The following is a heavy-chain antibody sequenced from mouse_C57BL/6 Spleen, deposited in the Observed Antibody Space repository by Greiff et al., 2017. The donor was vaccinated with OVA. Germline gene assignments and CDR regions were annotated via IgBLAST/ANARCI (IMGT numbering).Heavy chain of an antibody. CDR1: GYSITSGYY. Sequence: EVQLQESGPGLVKPSQSLSLTCSVTGYSITSGYYWNWIRQFPGNKLEWMGYISYDGSNNYNPSLKNRISITRDTSKNQFFLKLNSVTTEDTATYYCAREGDEEFDYWGQGTTLTVSS. J-gene: IGHJ2*01. CDR3: AREGDEEFDY. V-gene: IGHV3-6*01. CDR2: ISYDGSN. D-gene: IGHD3-3*01.